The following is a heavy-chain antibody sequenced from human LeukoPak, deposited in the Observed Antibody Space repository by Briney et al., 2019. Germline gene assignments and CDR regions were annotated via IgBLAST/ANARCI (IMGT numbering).Heavy chain of an antibody. V-gene: IGHV4-59*01. Sequence: PSETLSLTCIFSGGSINGYYWSWIRQPPGGGLEWIGYIYYSGSTSSNPSLKSRVTISLDTSKSQFSLKLSSVTAADTAVYYCATLPSGSYGFFDSWGLGTLVTVSS. CDR3: ATLPSGSYGFFDS. J-gene: IGHJ4*02. D-gene: IGHD1-26*01. CDR1: GGSINGYY. CDR2: IYYSGST.